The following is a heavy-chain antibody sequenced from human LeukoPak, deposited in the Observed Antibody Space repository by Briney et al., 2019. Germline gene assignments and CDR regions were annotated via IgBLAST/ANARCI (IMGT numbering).Heavy chain of an antibody. Sequence: PGGSLRLSCAVSGFTFSNYAMSWVRQAPGKGLEWVSAISGSGLSTYYADSVKGRFTISRDNSKNTLYLQMNSLRAEDTAVYYCAKDKSVRGVITTIDYWGQGTLVTVSS. D-gene: IGHD3-22*01. CDR3: AKDKSVRGVITTIDY. V-gene: IGHV3-23*01. J-gene: IGHJ4*02. CDR2: ISGSGLST. CDR1: GFTFSNYA.